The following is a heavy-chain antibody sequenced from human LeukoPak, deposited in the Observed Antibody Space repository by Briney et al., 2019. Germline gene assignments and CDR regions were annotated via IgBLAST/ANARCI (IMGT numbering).Heavy chain of an antibody. J-gene: IGHJ4*02. CDR1: GFTFSSYG. V-gene: IGHV3-30*18. D-gene: IGHD6-13*01. Sequence: PGRSLRLSCAASGFTFSSYGMHWVRQAPGKGLEWVAVISYDGSNKYYADSVKGRFTISRDNSKNTLYPQMNSLRAEDTAVYYCAKQPQLVYFDYWGQGTLVTVSS. CDR2: ISYDGSNK. CDR3: AKQPQLVYFDY.